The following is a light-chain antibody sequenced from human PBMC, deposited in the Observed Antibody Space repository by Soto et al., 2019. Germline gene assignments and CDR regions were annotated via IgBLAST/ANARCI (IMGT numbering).Light chain of an antibody. J-gene: IGKJ1*01. Sequence: EIVLTQSPGTLSLSPGERATLSCRASQSVSSSYLAWYQQKPGQAPRLLIYGASSRATGIPDRFSGSGSGTYFTITISRLEPEDYTVYYCQQYGSSSWTFGQGTKVEIE. CDR3: QQYGSSSWT. CDR2: GAS. CDR1: QSVSSSY. V-gene: IGKV3-20*01.